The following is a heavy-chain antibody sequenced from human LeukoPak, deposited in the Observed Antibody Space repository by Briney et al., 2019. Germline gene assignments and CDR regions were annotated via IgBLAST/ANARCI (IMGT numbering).Heavy chain of an antibody. J-gene: IGHJ4*02. CDR3: ARAGYWTTVVTPGDY. D-gene: IGHD4-23*01. V-gene: IGHV1-18*01. CDR2: ISAYNGNT. Sequence: GASVKVSCKASGYTFTSYGISWVRQAPGQGLEWMGWISAYNGNTNYAQKLQGRVTMPTDTSTSTAYMELRSLRSDDTAVYYCARAGYWTTVVTPGDYWGQGTLVTVSS. CDR1: GYTFTSYG.